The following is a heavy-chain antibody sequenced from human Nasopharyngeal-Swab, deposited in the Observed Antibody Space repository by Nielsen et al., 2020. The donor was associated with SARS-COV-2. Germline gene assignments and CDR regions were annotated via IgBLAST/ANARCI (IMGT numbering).Heavy chain of an antibody. V-gene: IGHV3-7*03. CDR2: IKQDGSEK. J-gene: IGHJ3*02. Sequence: GESLKISCAASGFTFSSYWMSWVRQAPGKGLEWVANIKQDGSEKFYVDSVKGRFTIFRDNAKNSLYLQMNSLRAEDTAVYYCARGDYYDSSGDYVDAFDIWGQGTMVTVS. D-gene: IGHD3-22*01. CDR3: ARGDYYDSSGDYVDAFDI. CDR1: GFTFSSYW.